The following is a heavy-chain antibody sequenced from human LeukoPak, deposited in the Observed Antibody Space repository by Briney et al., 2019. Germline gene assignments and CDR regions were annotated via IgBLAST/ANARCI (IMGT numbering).Heavy chain of an antibody. CDR2: ISGSGGST. CDR3: AKDIVVVPAAMGDYFDY. CDR1: GFTFSSYA. V-gene: IGHV3-23*01. D-gene: IGHD2-2*01. Sequence: GGSLRLSCAASGFTFSSYAMSWVRQAPGKELEWVSAISGSGGSTYYADSVKGRFTISRDNSKNTLYLQMNSLRAEDTAVYYCAKDIVVVPAAMGDYFDYWGQGTLVTVSS. J-gene: IGHJ4*02.